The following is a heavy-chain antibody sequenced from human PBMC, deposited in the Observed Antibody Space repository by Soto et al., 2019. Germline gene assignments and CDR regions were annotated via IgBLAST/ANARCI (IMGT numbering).Heavy chain of an antibody. D-gene: IGHD2-2*01. CDR2: ISYDGSNK. CDR3: AKERRGYCSSTSCYGTYYYYGMDV. V-gene: IGHV3-30*18. J-gene: IGHJ6*02. CDR1: GFTFSNYG. Sequence: QVQLVESGGGVVQPGRSLRLSCAASGFTFSNYGMHWVRQAPGKGLEWVAVISYDGSNKYYADSVKGRFTISRDNSKNTRYLQMNSLRAEDTAVYYCAKERRGYCSSTSCYGTYYYYGMDVWGQGTTVTVSS.